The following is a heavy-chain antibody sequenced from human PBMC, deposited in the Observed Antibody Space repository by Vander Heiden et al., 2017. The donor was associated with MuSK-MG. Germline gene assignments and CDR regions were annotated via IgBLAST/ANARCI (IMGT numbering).Heavy chain of an antibody. D-gene: IGHD3-16*01. Sequence: EVQLVESGGGLVKPGGSLRLSCAASGFTFSSYSMNWVRQAPGKGLEWVSSISSSSSYIYYADSVKGRFTISRDNAKNSLYLQMNSLRAEDTAVYYCARDRIWLDAFDIWGQGTMVTVSS. CDR1: GFTFSSYS. V-gene: IGHV3-21*01. CDR2: ISSSSSYI. CDR3: ARDRIWLDAFDI. J-gene: IGHJ3*02.